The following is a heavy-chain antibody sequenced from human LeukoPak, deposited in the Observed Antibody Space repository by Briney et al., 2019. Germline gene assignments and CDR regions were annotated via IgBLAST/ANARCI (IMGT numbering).Heavy chain of an antibody. Sequence: SETLSLTCAVYGGSFSGYYWSWIRQPPGKGLEWIGEINHSGSTNYNPSLKSRVTISVDTSKNQFSLKLSSVTAADTAVYYCARGWKAGGGQQLVPALDYWGQGTLVTVSS. D-gene: IGHD6-13*01. CDR3: ARGWKAGGGQQLVPALDY. CDR1: GGSFSGYY. CDR2: INHSGST. V-gene: IGHV4-34*01. J-gene: IGHJ4*02.